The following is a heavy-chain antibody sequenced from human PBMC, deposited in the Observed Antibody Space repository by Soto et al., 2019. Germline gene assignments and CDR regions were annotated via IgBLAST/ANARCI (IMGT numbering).Heavy chain of an antibody. CDR1: GFTFSRYA. D-gene: IGHD3-22*01. CDR3: AKDLGHYYDSSGYPDY. J-gene: IGHJ4*02. CDR2: ISGSGGST. V-gene: IGHV3-23*01. Sequence: GGSLRLSCAASGFTFSRYAVSWVRQAPGKGLEWVSAISGSGGSTYFRDTVRGRFTISRDNSKNTLYLQMNSLRAEDTAVYYCAKDLGHYYDSSGYPDYWGQGTLVTVSS.